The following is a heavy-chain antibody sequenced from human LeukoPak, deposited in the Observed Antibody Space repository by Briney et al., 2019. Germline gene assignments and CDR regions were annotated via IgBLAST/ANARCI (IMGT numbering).Heavy chain of an antibody. Sequence: ASVKLSCKTSGYTFITYYIHWLRQAPGQGLEWMGRINSNTGDTNYAQNLQGRVTMARDTSISTAYMELSGLMSDDTAVYYCAREGGHGYDYWGQGTLVTVSS. V-gene: IGHV1-2*06. CDR1: GYTFITYY. D-gene: IGHD5-24*01. CDR3: AREGGHGYDY. CDR2: INSNTGDT. J-gene: IGHJ4*02.